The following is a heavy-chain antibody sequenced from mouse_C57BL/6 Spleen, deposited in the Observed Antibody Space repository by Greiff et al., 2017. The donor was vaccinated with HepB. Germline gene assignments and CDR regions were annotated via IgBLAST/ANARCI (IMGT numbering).Heavy chain of an antibody. D-gene: IGHD4-1*01. CDR1: GFSFNTYA. V-gene: IGHV10-1*01. Sequence: EVKLVEPGGGLVQPKGSLKLSCAASGFSFNTYAMNWVSQAPGKGLEWVARIRSKSNKYATYYADSVKDRFTISRDDSESMLYLQMNNLKTEDTAVYYCVRQELGGAMDYWGQGTSVTVSS. J-gene: IGHJ4*01. CDR3: VRQELGGAMDY. CDR2: IRSKSNKYAT.